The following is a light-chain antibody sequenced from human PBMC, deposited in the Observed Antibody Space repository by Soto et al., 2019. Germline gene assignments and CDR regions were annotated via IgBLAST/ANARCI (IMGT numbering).Light chain of an antibody. J-gene: IGKJ4*01. CDR1: QGVSST. V-gene: IGKV3-15*01. CDR3: QQYNNWPPLT. CDR2: GAS. Sequence: DIVMTQSPATLSVSPGEGATLSCRASQGVSSTLAWYQQKPGQAPRLLIYGASTRATGVPARCSGSGSGTEFTLTISSLQSEDVAVYYCQQYNNWPPLTFGGGNKVEIK.